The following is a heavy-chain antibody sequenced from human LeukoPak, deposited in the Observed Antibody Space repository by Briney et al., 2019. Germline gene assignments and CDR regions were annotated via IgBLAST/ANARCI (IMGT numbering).Heavy chain of an antibody. J-gene: IGHJ5*02. CDR3: ARDNSVGDNAWWFDP. D-gene: IGHD1-26*01. V-gene: IGHV1-2*02. Sequence: ASEKVSCKASGYTFSDYYIHRVRQAPGQGLEWMGWINPNSGGTNYAQKFQGRVTLTRDTSITTAYMELNRLRSDDTAVFYCARDNSVGDNAWWFDPWGQGTLVTVSS. CDR2: INPNSGGT. CDR1: GYTFSDYY.